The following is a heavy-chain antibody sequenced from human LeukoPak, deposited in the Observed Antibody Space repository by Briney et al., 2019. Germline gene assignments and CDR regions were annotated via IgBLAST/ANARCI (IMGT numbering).Heavy chain of an antibody. V-gene: IGHV4-61*02. D-gene: IGHD5-12*01. J-gene: IGHJ4*02. CDR3: ARRDPRATLFDY. CDR1: GGSISSGSYY. Sequence: SQTLSLTCTVSGGSISSGSYYWSWIRQPAGKGLEWIGRIYTSGSTNYNPSLKSRVTISVDTSKNQFSLKLSSVTAADTAVYYCARRDPRATLFDYWGQGTLVTVSS. CDR2: IYTSGST.